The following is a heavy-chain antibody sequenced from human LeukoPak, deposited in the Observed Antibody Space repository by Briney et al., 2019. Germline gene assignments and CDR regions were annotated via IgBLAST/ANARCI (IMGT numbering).Heavy chain of an antibody. Sequence: PSETLSLTCTVSGGSISSYYWSWIRQTPGKGLEWIGYMYYSGSTNYNPSLKSRVTISVDTSKNQFSLKLSSVTAADTAVYYCAREAGAYYYGSVKGLDVWGKGTTVTISS. J-gene: IGHJ6*04. V-gene: IGHV4-59*12. D-gene: IGHD3-10*01. CDR3: AREAGAYYYGSVKGLDV. CDR2: MYYSGST. CDR1: GGSISSYY.